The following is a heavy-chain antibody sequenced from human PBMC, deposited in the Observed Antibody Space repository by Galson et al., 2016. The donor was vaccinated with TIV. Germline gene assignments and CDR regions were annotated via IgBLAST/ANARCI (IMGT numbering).Heavy chain of an antibody. V-gene: IGHV1-69*13. D-gene: IGHD6-13*01. CDR3: ARPSDSSWYFDL. CDR1: RNTFISYG. J-gene: IGHJ2*01. Sequence: SVKVSCKASRNTFISYGTTWVRQAPGQGLEWMGGIIPIFRSPNYAQRFQGRVTITADESTSTAFVELSSLRSDDTAVYYCARPSDSSWYFDLWGRGTPVIVSS. CDR2: IIPIFRSP.